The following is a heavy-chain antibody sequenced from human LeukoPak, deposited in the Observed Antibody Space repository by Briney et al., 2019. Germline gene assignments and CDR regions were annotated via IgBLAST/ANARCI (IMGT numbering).Heavy chain of an antibody. CDR1: GGSISTYY. V-gene: IGHV4-59*13. CDR2: IHASGPT. Sequence: SETLSPTCTVSGGSISTYYWSWIRRPPGKGLEWIAYIHASGPTNYNPSLKSRITISVDTSKNQFSLKLSSVTAADTAVYYCARSMGYYYYYGMDVWGQGTTVTVSS. D-gene: IGHD6-6*01. J-gene: IGHJ6*02. CDR3: ARSMGYYYYYGMDV.